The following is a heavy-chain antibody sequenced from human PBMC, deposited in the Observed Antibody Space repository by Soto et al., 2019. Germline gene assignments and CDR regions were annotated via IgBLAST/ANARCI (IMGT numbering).Heavy chain of an antibody. V-gene: IGHV3-11*01. CDR3: ARSSAYPYYFDY. CDR1: GFRFTDYY. CDR2: ISSGGNAI. J-gene: IGHJ4*02. Sequence: GGSLRLSCAASGFRFTDYYMTWIRQAPGRGLEWVSYISSGGNAIYYADSVKGRFTISKDNTKKSLYLQMNYLRAEDTAVYYCARSSAYPYYFDYWGQGALVTVSS.